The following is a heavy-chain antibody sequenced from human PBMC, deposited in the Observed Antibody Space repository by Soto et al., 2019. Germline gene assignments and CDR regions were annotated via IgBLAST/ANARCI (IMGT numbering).Heavy chain of an antibody. CDR2: IIPIFGTA. V-gene: IGHV1-69*13. Sequence: SVKVSCKASRGTFSSYAISWVRQAPGQGLEWMGGIIPIFGTANYAQKFQGRVTITADESTSTAYMELSSLRSEDTAVYYCARDRGYYDSSGYYPYYFDYWGQGTLVTVSS. D-gene: IGHD3-22*01. CDR1: RGTFSSYA. J-gene: IGHJ4*02. CDR3: ARDRGYYDSSGYYPYYFDY.